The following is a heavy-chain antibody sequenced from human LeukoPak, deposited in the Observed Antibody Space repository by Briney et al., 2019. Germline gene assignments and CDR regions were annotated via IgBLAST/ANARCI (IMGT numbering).Heavy chain of an antibody. V-gene: IGHV4-39*07. CDR2: INHSGST. D-gene: IGHD3-22*01. J-gene: IGHJ2*01. CDR3: ARGLRSGYYDSSGYYPNRKSNAPRYFDL. Sequence: PSETLSLTCTVSGGSISSGDYYWSWIRQPPGKGLEWIGEINHSGSTNYNPSLKSRVTISVDMSKNQFSLKVSSVTAADTAVYYCARGLRSGYYDSSGYYPNRKSNAPRYFDLWGRGTLVTVSS. CDR1: GGSISSGDYY.